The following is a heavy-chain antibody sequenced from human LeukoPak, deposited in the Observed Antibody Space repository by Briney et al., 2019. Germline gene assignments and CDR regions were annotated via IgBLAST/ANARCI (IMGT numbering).Heavy chain of an antibody. Sequence: ASVKVSCKASGYTFTGYYMHWARQAPGQGLEWMGWINPNSGGTNYAQKFQGRVTMTRDTSISTAYMELSRLRSDDTAVYYCARVLSRYYGSGSYYNVNFDYWGQGTLVTVSS. CDR3: ARVLSRYYGSGSYYNVNFDY. J-gene: IGHJ4*02. V-gene: IGHV1-2*02. CDR2: INPNSGGT. D-gene: IGHD3-10*01. CDR1: GYTFTGYY.